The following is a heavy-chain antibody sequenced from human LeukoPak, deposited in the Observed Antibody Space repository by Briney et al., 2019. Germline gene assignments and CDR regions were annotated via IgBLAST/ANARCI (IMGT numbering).Heavy chain of an antibody. D-gene: IGHD6-19*01. J-gene: IGHJ4*02. CDR2: IYYGGST. CDR3: ARVQIAVPGNYYFDY. Sequence: SETLSLTCTVFGGSVSSFHWSWIRQPPGKGLEWIGYIYYGGSTNYNPSLKSRVTISVDTSKNQFSLKLSSVTAADTAVYYCARVQIAVPGNYYFDYWGQGTLATVSS. V-gene: IGHV4-59*02. CDR1: GGSVSSFH.